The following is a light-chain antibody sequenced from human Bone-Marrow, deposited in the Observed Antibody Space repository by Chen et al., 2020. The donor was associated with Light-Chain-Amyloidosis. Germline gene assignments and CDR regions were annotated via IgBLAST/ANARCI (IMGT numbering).Light chain of an antibody. J-gene: IGKJ4*01. V-gene: IGKV3-20*01. CDR2: GSS. CDR1: QTISSNY. CDR3: QQYGTSPLT. Sequence: EIVLTQSPGTLSLSPGEGANLSCRASQTISSNYLTWYQQKFGQAPRLLIDGSSSRATVIPDRFTGSGSGTDFTLTINSLEPEDFAMYYCQQYGTSPLTVGGGTKVEI.